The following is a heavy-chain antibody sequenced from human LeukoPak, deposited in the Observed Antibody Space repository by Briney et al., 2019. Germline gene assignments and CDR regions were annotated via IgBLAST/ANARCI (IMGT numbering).Heavy chain of an antibody. D-gene: IGHD2-21*01. CDR3: ASLRRLFMYPGWFDP. J-gene: IGHJ5*02. CDR2: IYYSGST. CDR1: GGSISSYY. Sequence: PSETLSLTCTVSGGSISSYYWSWIRQPPGKGLEWIGYIYYSGSTNYNPSLKSRVTISVDTSKNQFSLKLSSVTAADTAVYYCASLRRLFMYPGWFDPWGQGTLVTVSS. V-gene: IGHV4-59*01.